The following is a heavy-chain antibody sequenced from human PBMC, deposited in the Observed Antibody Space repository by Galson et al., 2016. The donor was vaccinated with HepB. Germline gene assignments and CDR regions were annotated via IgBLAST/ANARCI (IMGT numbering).Heavy chain of an antibody. CDR2: ISAYNGNT. V-gene: IGHV1-18*01. CDR1: GYTFTSYG. J-gene: IGHJ6*02. CDR3: ARGDLNYYYALDV. D-gene: IGHD3-3*01. Sequence: SVKVSCKASGYTFTSYGISWVRQAPGQGLEWMGWISAYNGNTYYAQKLQDRVTMTRDTSTSTVFMEPSSLRSEDTAVYFCARGDLNYYYALDVWGQGTTVTVSS.